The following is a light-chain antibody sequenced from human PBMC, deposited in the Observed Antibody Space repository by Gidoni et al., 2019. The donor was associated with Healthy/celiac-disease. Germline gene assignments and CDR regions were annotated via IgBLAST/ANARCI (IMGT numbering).Light chain of an antibody. V-gene: IGKV3-11*01. CDR1: QSVSSY. J-gene: IGKJ3*01. CDR2: DAS. CDR3: QQSSNWPPE. Sequence: DIVLTQSPATLSLSPGERATISCRASQSVSSYLAWYQQKPGQAPMLLIYDASNRDTGIPARFSGSGSGTDFTLTISSLEPEDFAVYYCQQSSNWPPEFGPGTKVDIK.